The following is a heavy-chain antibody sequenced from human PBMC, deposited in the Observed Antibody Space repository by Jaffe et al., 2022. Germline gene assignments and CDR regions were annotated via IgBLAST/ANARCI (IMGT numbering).Heavy chain of an antibody. D-gene: IGHD3-10*01. CDR3: ARDGGGELLRSLFYYYYMDV. Sequence: QVQLVQSGSELKKTGASVKVSCKASGYNFTNYAMNWVRQAPGQGLEWMGWINTNTGNPTYAQGFTGRFVFSLDTSVSTANLQISSLKAEDTAVYYCARDGGGELLRSLFYYYYMDVWGKGTTVTVSS. V-gene: IGHV7-4-1*02. CDR1: GYNFTNYA. CDR2: INTNTGNP. J-gene: IGHJ6*03.